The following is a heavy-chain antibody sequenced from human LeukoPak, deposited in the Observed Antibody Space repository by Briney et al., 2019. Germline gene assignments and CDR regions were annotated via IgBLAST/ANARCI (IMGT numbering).Heavy chain of an antibody. J-gene: IGHJ3*02. V-gene: IGHV1-69*13. CDR3: ARDHDYGAAFDI. Sequence: GASVKVSCKASGGTFSSYAISWVRQAPGQGLEWMGGIIPIFGTANYAQKFQGRVTITADESTSTAYMELGSLRSEDTAVYYCARDHDYGAAFDIWGQGTMVTVSS. CDR2: IIPIFGTA. CDR1: GGTFSSYA. D-gene: IGHD4-17*01.